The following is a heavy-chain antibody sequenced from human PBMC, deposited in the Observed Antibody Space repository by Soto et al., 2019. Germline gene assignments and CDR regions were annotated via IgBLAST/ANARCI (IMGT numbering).Heavy chain of an antibody. CDR3: AKAPDCSGGSCYPNWFDP. CDR1: GFTFSSYG. CDR2: ISYDGSNK. V-gene: IGHV3-30*18. J-gene: IGHJ5*02. Sequence: PGGSLRLSCAASGFTFSSYGMHWVRQAPGKGLEWVAVISYDGSNKYYADSVKGRFTISRDNSKNTLYLQMNSLRAEDTAVYYCAKAPDCSGGSCYPNWFDPWGQGTLVTVSS. D-gene: IGHD2-15*01.